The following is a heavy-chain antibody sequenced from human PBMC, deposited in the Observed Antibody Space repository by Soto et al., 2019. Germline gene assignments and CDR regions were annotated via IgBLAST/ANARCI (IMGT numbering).Heavy chain of an antibody. CDR2: IYNSGST. V-gene: IGHV4-59*01. J-gene: IGHJ4*02. D-gene: IGHD4-17*01. CDR3: ARAKGYGDYRFDY. CDR1: GGSISSYY. Sequence: SETLSLTCTVSGGSISSYYWSWIRQPPGKGLEWIGYIYNSGSTNYNPSLKSRVNISVDTSKNQFSLKLSSVTAADTAVYYCARAKGYGDYRFDYWGQGTLVTVSS.